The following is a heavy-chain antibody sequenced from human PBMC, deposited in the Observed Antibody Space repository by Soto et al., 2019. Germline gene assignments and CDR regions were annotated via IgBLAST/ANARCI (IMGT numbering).Heavy chain of an antibody. D-gene: IGHD3-10*01. V-gene: IGHV1-3*04. CDR2: INSVTGNT. CDR1: GYIFSNYG. CDR3: ATGGDYYGSVPYGMDV. J-gene: IGHJ6*02. Sequence: ASVKVSCKASGYIFSNYGMHWVRQAPGQRLEWMGWINSVTGNTKYSEKFQGRVTITEDTSTDTAYMELSSLRSEDTAVYYCATGGDYYGSVPYGMDVWGQGTTVPVSS.